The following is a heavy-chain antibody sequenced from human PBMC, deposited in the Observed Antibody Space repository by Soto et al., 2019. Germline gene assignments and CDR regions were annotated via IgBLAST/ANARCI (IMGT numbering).Heavy chain of an antibody. CDR2: IYYSGIT. CDR1: GGSISRSTYY. V-gene: IGHV4-39*01. CDR3: ARQVPAAIRLGWFDP. Sequence: PSETLSLTCTVSGGSISRSTYYWGWIRHPPGKGLEWIGSIYYSGITYYRPSLKSRVTISVDTSKNQFSLKLSSVTAADTAVYYCARQVPAAIRLGWFDPWGQGTLVTVSS. D-gene: IGHD2-2*02. J-gene: IGHJ5*02.